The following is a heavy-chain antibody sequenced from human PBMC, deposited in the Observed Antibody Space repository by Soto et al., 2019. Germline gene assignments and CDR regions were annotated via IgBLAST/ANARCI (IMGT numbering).Heavy chain of an antibody. CDR3: ARDRSYGTDV. CDR2: INSDVSGT. Sequence: GGSLRLCCAASGFTFSSYGMHWVRQAPGKGLVWVSRINSDVSGTSYADSVKGRFTISRDNAKNTLFLQMNSLRAEDTAVYYCARDRSYGTDVWGQGTTVTVSS. V-gene: IGHV3-74*01. J-gene: IGHJ6*02. CDR1: GFTFSSYG.